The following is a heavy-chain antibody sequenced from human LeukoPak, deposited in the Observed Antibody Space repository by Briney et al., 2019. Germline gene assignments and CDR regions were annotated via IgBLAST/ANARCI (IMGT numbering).Heavy chain of an antibody. CDR1: DFTFSSYT. J-gene: IGHJ4*02. Sequence: PLDSPTLYCAASDFTFSSYTPSWVLQAPGTGLDSISAITGSGGSTYYADSVEGRFNISRDNSKNMLYLQMNSLRAEDTAVYYCANGLRVPAAMELRAVAGKKQGFDYWGQGTLVTVSS. CDR3: ANGLRVPAAMELRAVAGKKQGFDY. D-gene: IGHD2-2*01. V-gene: IGHV3-23*01. CDR2: ITGSGGST.